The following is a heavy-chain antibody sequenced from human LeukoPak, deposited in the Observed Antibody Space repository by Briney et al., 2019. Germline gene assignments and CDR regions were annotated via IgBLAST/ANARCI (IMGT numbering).Heavy chain of an antibody. CDR1: GFTFSDYY. CDR3: AREKSRSYYFDY. D-gene: IGHD2-2*01. V-gene: IGHV3-11*01. J-gene: IGHJ4*02. Sequence: PGGSLRLSCVASGFTFSDYYMSWIRQGPGKGLEWVSYISSSGSTIYYADSVKGRFTISRDDAKNSLYLQMNSLRAEDTAVYYCAREKSRSYYFDYWGQGTLVTVSS. CDR2: ISSSGSTI.